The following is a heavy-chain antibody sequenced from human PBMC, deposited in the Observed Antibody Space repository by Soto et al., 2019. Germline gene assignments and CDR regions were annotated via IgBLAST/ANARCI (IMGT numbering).Heavy chain of an antibody. CDR3: AVTTVTTPPSFDY. CDR1: GVIFANYA. CDR2: ITGSGGGT. Sequence: XGSLRLSCAASGVIFANYAMGWVRQAPGKGLEWVSAITGSGGGTYYADSVKGRFTISRDNAKNSLYLQMNSLRAEDTAVYYCAVTTVTTPPSFDYWGQGTLVTVSS. D-gene: IGHD4-4*01. V-gene: IGHV3-23*01. J-gene: IGHJ4*02.